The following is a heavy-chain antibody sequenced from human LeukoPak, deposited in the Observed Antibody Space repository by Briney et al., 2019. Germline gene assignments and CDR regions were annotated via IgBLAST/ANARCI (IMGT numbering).Heavy chain of an antibody. CDR2: INPNNGDT. J-gene: IGHJ4*02. V-gene: IGHV1-2*02. CDR1: GYTFTGYY. D-gene: IGHD3-3*01. CDR3: ARDFDFWSAYSSSDY. Sequence: ASVKVSCKASGYTFTGYYIHWVRQVPGQGLEWMGWINPNNGDTTHAQKFQGRVTMTRDTSISTAYMELSRLTSDDTAMYFCARDFDFWSAYSSSDYWGQGTLVTVSS.